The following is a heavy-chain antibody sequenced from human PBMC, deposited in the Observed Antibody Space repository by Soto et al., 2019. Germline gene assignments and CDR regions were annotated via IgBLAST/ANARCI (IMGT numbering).Heavy chain of an antibody. Sequence: TLSLTCTVSGGSISSGGYYWSWIRQHPGKGLEWIGYIYYSGSTYCNPSLKSRVTISVDTSKNQFSLKLSSVTAADTAVYYCARGRLRLGELSFPFDPWGQGTLVTVSS. V-gene: IGHV4-31*03. CDR1: GGSISSGGYY. CDR3: ARGRLRLGELSFPFDP. CDR2: IYYSGST. J-gene: IGHJ5*02. D-gene: IGHD3-16*02.